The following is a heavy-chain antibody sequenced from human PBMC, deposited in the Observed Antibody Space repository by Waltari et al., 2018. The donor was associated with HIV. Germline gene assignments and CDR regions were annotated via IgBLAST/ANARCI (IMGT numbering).Heavy chain of an antibody. J-gene: IGHJ5*02. D-gene: IGHD1-26*01. CDR2: MNPNSRNT. CDR1: GYIFNNYD. CDR3: ARAVNAVGAPHWFAP. Sequence: QVQLVQSGAEVKQPGASVKVSCKASGYIFNNYDINWVRQATGQGLEWMGWMNPNSRNTGYEQKFQGRVTMTRDTSITTAYMERSSLKSEDTAVYYCARAVNAVGAPHWFAPWGQGTLVTVSS. V-gene: IGHV1-8*01.